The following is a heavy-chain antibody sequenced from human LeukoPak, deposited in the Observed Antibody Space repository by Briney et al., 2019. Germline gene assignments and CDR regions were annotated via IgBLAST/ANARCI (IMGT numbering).Heavy chain of an antibody. CDR1: GGSISSYY. CDR3: ARIYYGSGSPAGWFDP. Sequence: PSETLSLTCTVSGGSISSYYWSWIRQPAGKGLEWIGRIYTSGSTNYNPSLKSRVTMSVDTSKNQLSLKLSSVTAADTAVYYCARIYYGSGSPAGWFDPWGQGTLVTVSS. J-gene: IGHJ5*02. D-gene: IGHD3-10*01. CDR2: IYTSGST. V-gene: IGHV4-4*07.